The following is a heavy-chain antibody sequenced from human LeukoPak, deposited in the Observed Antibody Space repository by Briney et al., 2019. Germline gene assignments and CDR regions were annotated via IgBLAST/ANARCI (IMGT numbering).Heavy chain of an antibody. CDR2: INPNSGGT. V-gene: IGHV1-2*02. J-gene: IGHJ2*01. Sequence: ASVKVSCKASGYTFTGYYMHWVRQAPGQGLEWMGWINPNSGGTNYAQKFQGRVTMTRDTSISTAYMELSRLRSDDTAVYYCAREKKDIVVVPASTNSLLLYWYFDLWGRGTLVTVSS. CDR1: GYTFTGYY. CDR3: AREKKDIVVVPASTNSLLLYWYFDL. D-gene: IGHD2-2*01.